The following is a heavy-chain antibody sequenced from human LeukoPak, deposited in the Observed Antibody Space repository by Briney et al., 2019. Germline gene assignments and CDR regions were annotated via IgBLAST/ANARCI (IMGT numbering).Heavy chain of an antibody. D-gene: IGHD3-16*02. J-gene: IGHJ4*02. CDR1: GFTFSNAW. V-gene: IGHV3-15*01. CDR2: IKSKTDGGTT. CDR3: TTEESIMITFGGVIPPDY. Sequence: KAGGSLRLSCAASGFTFSNAWMSWVRQAPGKGLEWVGRIKSKTDGGTTDYAAPVKGRFTISRDDSKNTLYLQMNSLKTEDTAVYYCTTEESIMITFGGVIPPDYWGQGTLVTVSS.